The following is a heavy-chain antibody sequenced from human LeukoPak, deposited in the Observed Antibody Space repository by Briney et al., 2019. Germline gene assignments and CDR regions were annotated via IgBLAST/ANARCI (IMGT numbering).Heavy chain of an antibody. J-gene: IGHJ4*02. Sequence: GASVKVSCKASGYTFTSYGISWVRQAPGQGLEWMGWISAHNGNTNYAQKLQGRVTMTTDTSTSTAYMELRSLRSDDTAVYYCARGGAYYYDSSGSDYWGQGTLVTVSS. CDR2: ISAHNGNT. CDR3: ARGGAYYYDSSGSDY. V-gene: IGHV1-18*01. D-gene: IGHD3-22*01. CDR1: GYTFTSYG.